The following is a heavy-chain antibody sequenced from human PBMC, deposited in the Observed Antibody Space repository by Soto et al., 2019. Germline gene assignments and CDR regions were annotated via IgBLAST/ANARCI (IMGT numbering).Heavy chain of an antibody. V-gene: IGHV1-18*04. Sequence: ASVKVSCKASGYTFTNSEITWVRQAPGRGLEWMGWISANNGNTNYSERFQGRVTMTTDTSTSTAYMELRSLSSDDTAVYYCARSFYGYVDYWGQETLVTV. CDR1: GYTFTNSE. J-gene: IGHJ4*02. CDR2: ISANNGNT. CDR3: ARSFYGYVDY. D-gene: IGHD3-10*01.